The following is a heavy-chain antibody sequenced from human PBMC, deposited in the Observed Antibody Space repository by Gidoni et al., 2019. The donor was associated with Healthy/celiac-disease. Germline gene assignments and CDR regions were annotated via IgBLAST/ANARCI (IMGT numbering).Heavy chain of an antibody. CDR3: ARGQYQLLVSPHRNWYFDL. CDR1: GGSISSYY. D-gene: IGHD2-2*01. Sequence: QVQLQESGPGLVKPSETLSLTCTVSGGSISSYYWSWIRQPPGKGLEWIGYIYYSGSTNYNPSLKSRVTISVDTSKNQFSLKLSSVTAADTAVYYCARGQYQLLVSPHRNWYFDLWGRGTLVTVSS. CDR2: IYYSGST. V-gene: IGHV4-59*01. J-gene: IGHJ2*01.